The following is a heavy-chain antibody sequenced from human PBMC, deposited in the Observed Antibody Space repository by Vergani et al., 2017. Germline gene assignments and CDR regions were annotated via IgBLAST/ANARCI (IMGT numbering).Heavy chain of an antibody. J-gene: IGHJ4*02. V-gene: IGHV3-21*01. Sequence: VQLVESGGGLVKPGGSLRLSCVGSGFTLSACGMNWVRQAPGKGLEWVSSISSSSSYIYYADSVKGRFTISRDNAKNSLYLQMNSLRAEDTAVYYCASNRAAAGNSPFDYWGQGTLVTVSS. CDR1: GFTLSACG. CDR3: ASNRAAAGNSPFDY. D-gene: IGHD6-13*01. CDR2: ISSSSSYI.